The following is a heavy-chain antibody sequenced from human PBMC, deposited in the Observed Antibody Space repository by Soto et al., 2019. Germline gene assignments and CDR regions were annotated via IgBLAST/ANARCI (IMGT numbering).Heavy chain of an antibody. CDR2: TYYRSKWYN. Sequence: SQTLSLTCAISGDSVSSNSAAWNWIRRSPSRGLEWLGRTYYRSKWYNDYAVSVKSRITINPDTSKNQFSLQLNSVTPEDTAVYYCARYSGYYGSGSYPYGMDFWGPGTTVTVSS. CDR1: GDSVSSNSAA. D-gene: IGHD3-10*01. J-gene: IGHJ6*02. V-gene: IGHV6-1*01. CDR3: ARYSGYYGSGSYPYGMDF.